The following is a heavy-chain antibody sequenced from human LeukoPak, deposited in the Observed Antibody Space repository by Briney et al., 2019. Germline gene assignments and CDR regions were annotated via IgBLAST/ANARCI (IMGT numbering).Heavy chain of an antibody. CDR2: IKGDGSIT. J-gene: IGHJ5*02. CDR3: ARSDWFDP. D-gene: IGHD3-3*01. Sequence: PGGSLRLSCAVSGFTFRNAWMHWVRQAPGKGLVWVSRIKGDGSITVYADSVKGRFTISRDSAKNTLYLQMNSLRVEDTAVYYCARSDWFDPWGQGTLVTVSS. V-gene: IGHV3-74*01. CDR1: GFTFRNAW.